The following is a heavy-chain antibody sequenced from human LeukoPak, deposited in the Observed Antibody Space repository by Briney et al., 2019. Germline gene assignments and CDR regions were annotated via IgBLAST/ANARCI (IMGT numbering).Heavy chain of an antibody. CDR1: GFTFSSYA. D-gene: IGHD3-10*01. CDR2: ISGSGGST. V-gene: IGHV3-23*01. CDR3: AKYESRLRFGELVFSYYYYGMDV. J-gene: IGHJ6*02. Sequence: GGSLRLSCAASGFTFSSYAMSWVRQAPGKGLEWVSAISGSGGSTYYADSVKGRFTISRDNSKNTLYLQMNSLRAEDTAVYYCAKYESRLRFGELVFSYYYYGMDVWGQGTTVTVSS.